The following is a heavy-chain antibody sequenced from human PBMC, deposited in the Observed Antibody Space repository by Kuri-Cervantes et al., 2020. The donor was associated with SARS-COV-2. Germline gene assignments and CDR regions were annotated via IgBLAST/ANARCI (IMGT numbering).Heavy chain of an antibody. D-gene: IGHD5-18*01. Sequence: SVKVSCKASGGTFSSYAISWVRQAPGQGLEWMGGIIPIFGTANYAQKFQGRVTITTDESTSTAYMELNSLRSEDTAVYYCARVRGYSYGYRGDYYMDVWGKGTTVTVSS. CDR3: ARVRGYSYGYRGDYYMDV. CDR1: GGTFSSYA. V-gene: IGHV1-69*05. J-gene: IGHJ6*03. CDR2: IIPIFGTA.